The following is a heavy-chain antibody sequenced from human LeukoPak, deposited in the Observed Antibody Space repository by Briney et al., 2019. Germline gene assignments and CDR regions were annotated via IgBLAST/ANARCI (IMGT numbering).Heavy chain of an antibody. CDR3: AKDRIGSSWGDFDY. CDR2: ISGSGGST. CDR1: GFTFSSYA. Sequence: PGGSLRLSCAASGFTFSSYAMRWVRQAPGKGLEWVSAISGSGGSTYYADSVKGRFTISRDNSKNTLYLQMNSLRAEDTAVYYCAKDRIGSSWGDFDYWGQGTLVTVSS. J-gene: IGHJ4*02. D-gene: IGHD6-13*01. V-gene: IGHV3-23*01.